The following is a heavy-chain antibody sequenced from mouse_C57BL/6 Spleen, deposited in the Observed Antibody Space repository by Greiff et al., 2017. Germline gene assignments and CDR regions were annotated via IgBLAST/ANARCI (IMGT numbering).Heavy chain of an antibody. CDR3: ARWSGYYEY. Sequence: QVQLQQPGAELVRPGSSVKLSCKASGYTFTSYWMHWVKQRPIQGLEWIGNIDPSDSDTHYNQKFKDKATLTVDKSSLADYMQLSSLTSEDSAVYYCARWSGYYEYWGQGTLVIVSA. V-gene: IGHV1-52*01. CDR1: GYTFTSYW. J-gene: IGHJ3*01. D-gene: IGHD2-3*01. CDR2: IDPSDSDT.